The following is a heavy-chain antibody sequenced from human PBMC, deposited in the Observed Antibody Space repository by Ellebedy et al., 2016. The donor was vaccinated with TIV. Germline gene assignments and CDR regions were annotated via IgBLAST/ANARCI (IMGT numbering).Heavy chain of an antibody. CDR2: IYYSGST. J-gene: IGHJ4*02. CDR3: TRGTLAGTRFFDY. D-gene: IGHD6-19*01. V-gene: IGHV4-59*12. Sequence: SETLSLTCTVSGGSISSYYWSWIRQPPGKGLEWIGYIYYSGSTNYNPSLKSRVTISVDTSKNQFSLQLNSVTPEDTAVYYCTRGTLAGTRFFDYWGQGILVTVSS. CDR1: GGSISSYY.